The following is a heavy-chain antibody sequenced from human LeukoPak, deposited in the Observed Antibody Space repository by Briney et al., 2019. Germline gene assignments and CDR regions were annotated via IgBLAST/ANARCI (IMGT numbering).Heavy chain of an antibody. CDR2: IYHSGST. D-gene: IGHD1-26*01. V-gene: IGHV4-38-2*01. CDR3: ARHFVRSGSYWADY. CDR1: GYSISSGYY. J-gene: IGHJ4*02. Sequence: SETLSPTCAVSGYSISSGYYWGWIRPPPGKGLEWIGIIYHSGSTYYNPSLKSRVTISVDTSKNQFSLRVTSVTAADTAVYYCARHFVRSGSYWADYWGQGTLVTVSS.